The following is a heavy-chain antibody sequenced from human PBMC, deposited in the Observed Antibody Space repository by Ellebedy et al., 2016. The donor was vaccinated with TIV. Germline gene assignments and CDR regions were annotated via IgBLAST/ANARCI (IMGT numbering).Heavy chain of an antibody. Sequence: GGSLRLSYAASGFTFMSFGIHWVRQAPGKGPEWVAVVWYDGNYKRVSDSVKGRFTISRDNSNSMVFLQMNSLRAEDTARYYCAREMVAPGPDDYYYGMDVWGQGTTVTVSS. D-gene: IGHD2-15*01. CDR3: AREMVAPGPDDYYYGMDV. CDR2: VWYDGNYK. CDR1: GFTFMSFG. V-gene: IGHV3-33*01. J-gene: IGHJ6*02.